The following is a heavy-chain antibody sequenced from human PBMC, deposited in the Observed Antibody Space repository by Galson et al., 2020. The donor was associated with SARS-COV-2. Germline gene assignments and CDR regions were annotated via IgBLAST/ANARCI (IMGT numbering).Heavy chain of an antibody. V-gene: IGHV1-58*02. CDR3: AAPGCTNGVCYDAVDI. CDR2: IVVGSGNT. J-gene: IGHJ3*02. CDR1: GFTFTSSA. D-gene: IGHD2-8*01. Sequence: ASVKVSCKASGFTFTSSAMQWVRQARGQRLEWIGWIVVGSGNTNYAQKFQERVTITRDMSTSTAYMELSSLRSEDTAVYYCAAPGCTNGVCYDAVDIWGQGTMVTVSS.